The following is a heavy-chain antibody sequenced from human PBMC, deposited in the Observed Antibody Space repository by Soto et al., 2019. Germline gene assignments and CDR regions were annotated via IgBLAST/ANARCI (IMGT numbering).Heavy chain of an antibody. CDR1: GYTFTGYA. D-gene: IGHD6-13*01. CDR3: GKENGYSSSWFEFDY. J-gene: IGHJ4*02. CDR2: INAGNGNT. V-gene: IGHV1-3*01. Sequence: ASVKVSCKASGYTFTGYAMHWVRQAPGQRLEWMGWINAGNGNTKYSQKFQGGVTITRDKSASTAYMELNSLRSEDTAVYYCGKENGYSSSWFEFDYWGQGTLVTVSS.